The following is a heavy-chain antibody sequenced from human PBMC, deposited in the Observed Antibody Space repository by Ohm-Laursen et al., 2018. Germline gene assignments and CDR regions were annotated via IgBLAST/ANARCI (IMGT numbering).Heavy chain of an antibody. Sequence: SLRLSCTASGFTFSSYGMHWVRQAPGKGLEWVAVIWYDGSNKYYADSVKGRFTISRDNSKNTLYLQMNSLRAEDTAVYYCARDQVTAMAWGPVFPGDYWGQGTLVTVSS. D-gene: IGHD5-18*01. CDR3: ARDQVTAMAWGPVFPGDY. J-gene: IGHJ4*02. CDR2: IWYDGSNK. CDR1: GFTFSSYG. V-gene: IGHV3-33*01.